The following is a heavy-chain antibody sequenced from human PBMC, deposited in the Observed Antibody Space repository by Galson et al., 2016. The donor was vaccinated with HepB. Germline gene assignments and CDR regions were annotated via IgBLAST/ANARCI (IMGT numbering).Heavy chain of an antibody. Sequence: SETLSLTCTVSGGSISSSSYYWGWIRQPPGKGLEWIGTIYYSGSTYYNPSLKSRVTISVDTSKNQFSLKLTSVTAADTAVYYCARDSSIWFRGAFDIWGQGTMVTVSS. J-gene: IGHJ3*02. CDR3: ARDSSIWFRGAFDI. CDR2: IYYSGST. V-gene: IGHV4-39*07. CDR1: GGSISSSSYY. D-gene: IGHD6-13*01.